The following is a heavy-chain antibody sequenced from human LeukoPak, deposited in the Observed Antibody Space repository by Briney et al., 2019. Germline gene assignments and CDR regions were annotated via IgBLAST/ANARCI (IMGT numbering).Heavy chain of an antibody. V-gene: IGHV3-74*01. CDR2: INSDGSVT. CDR1: QFSFSKNW. D-gene: IGHD1-26*01. J-gene: IGHJ3*02. Sequence: GGSLRLSCVGSQFSFSKNWMHWVRQAPGKGLMWVARINSDGSVTDYADSVKGRFAISRDNAKNTLFLQMNSLRAEDTALFCCVREVGAPGSFDIWGQGTLVTVSS. CDR3: VREVGAPGSFDI.